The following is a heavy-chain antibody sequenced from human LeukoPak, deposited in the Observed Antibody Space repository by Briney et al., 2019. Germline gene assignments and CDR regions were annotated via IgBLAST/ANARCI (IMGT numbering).Heavy chain of an antibody. D-gene: IGHD4-17*01. CDR2: ISAYNGNT. V-gene: IGHV1-18*01. CDR1: GGTFSSYT. CDR3: ARDLMTTVTGADY. J-gene: IGHJ4*02. Sequence: ASVKVSCKASGGTFSSYTISWVRQAPGQGLEWMGWISAYNGNTNYAQKLQGRVTMTTDTSTSTAYMELRSLRSDDTAVYYCARDLMTTVTGADYWGQGTLVTVSS.